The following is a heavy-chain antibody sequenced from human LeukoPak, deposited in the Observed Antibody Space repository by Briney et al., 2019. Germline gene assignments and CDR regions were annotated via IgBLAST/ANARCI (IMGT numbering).Heavy chain of an antibody. D-gene: IGHD6-13*01. CDR1: GFTFSSYW. CDR3: AREGWSSSWYPKPYYYYGMDV. J-gene: IGHJ6*04. Sequence: GRSLRLSCAASGFTFSSYWMSWVRQAPGKGLEWVANIKQNGSEKYYVDSVKGRFTISRDNAKNSLYLQMNSLRAEDTAVYCCAREGWSSSWYPKPYYYYGMDVWGKGTTVTVSS. CDR2: IKQNGSEK. V-gene: IGHV3-7*03.